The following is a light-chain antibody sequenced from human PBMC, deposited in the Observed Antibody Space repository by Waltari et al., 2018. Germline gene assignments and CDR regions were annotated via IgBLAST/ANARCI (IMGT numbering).Light chain of an antibody. Sequence: SSELTQDPAVSVALGQTVTTTCPGESLRNHDASWYQKKPGQAPVLVLYVNNYRPSRIPDRFSGSISGNTASLTITGAQAEDEAAYYCNSRDSSGRLLIFGGGTDLTVL. CDR2: VNN. J-gene: IGLJ2*01. CDR3: NSRDSSGRLLI. CDR1: SLRNHD. V-gene: IGLV3-19*01.